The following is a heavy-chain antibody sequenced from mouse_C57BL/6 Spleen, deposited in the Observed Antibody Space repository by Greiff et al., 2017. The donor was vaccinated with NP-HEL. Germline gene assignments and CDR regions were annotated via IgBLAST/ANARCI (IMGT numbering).Heavy chain of an antibody. CDR2: INPSNGGT. CDR3: AREGTTTGYFDV. Sequence: QVQLQQPGTELVKPGASVKLSCKASGYTFTRYWLHWVKQRPGQGLEWIGNINPSNGGTNYNEKFKSKATLTVDKSSSTAYMQLSSLTSEDSAVYYCAREGTTTGYFDVWGTGTTVTVSS. J-gene: IGHJ1*03. CDR1: GYTFTRYW. D-gene: IGHD1-1*01. V-gene: IGHV1-53*01.